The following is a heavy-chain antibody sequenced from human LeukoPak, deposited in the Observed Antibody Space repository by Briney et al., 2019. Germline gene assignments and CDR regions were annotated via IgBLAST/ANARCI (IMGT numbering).Heavy chain of an antibody. Sequence: GGSLRLSCAASGFTFSSYSMNWVRQAPGKGLEWVSSISSSSSYIYYADSVKGRFTISRDNAKNSLYLRMNSLRAEDTAVYYCARDQGGAAADHWGQGTLVTVSS. J-gene: IGHJ4*02. CDR3: ARDQGGAAADH. CDR1: GFTFSSYS. CDR2: ISSSSSYI. D-gene: IGHD6-13*01. V-gene: IGHV3-21*01.